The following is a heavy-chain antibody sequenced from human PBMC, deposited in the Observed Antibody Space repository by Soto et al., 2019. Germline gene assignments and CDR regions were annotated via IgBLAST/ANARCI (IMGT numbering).Heavy chain of an antibody. CDR3: ARKANSEPGSQYFDI. Sequence: GGSLRLSCAASGFTFSSYSMSWVRQAPGKGLERVSGFRTGGDDATTYYADSVKGRFTISRDNSKNMLFLQMTSTTAEDTAIFYFARKANSEPGSQYFDIWGQGTLVTVSS. CDR2: FRTGGDDATT. D-gene: IGHD1-1*01. CDR1: GFTFSSYS. V-gene: IGHV3-23*01. J-gene: IGHJ4*02.